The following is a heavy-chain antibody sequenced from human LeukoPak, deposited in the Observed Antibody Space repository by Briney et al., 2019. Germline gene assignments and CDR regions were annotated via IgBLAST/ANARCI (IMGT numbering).Heavy chain of an antibody. D-gene: IGHD3-10*01. Sequence: GASVKVSCKASGYTFTKYDFSRVRQAPGQGLEWMGWISGYNGNTNYAQKLQGRVTMTMDTSTSTAYMELRSLRSDDTAVCYCARDYASGSWYSDYWGQGTLVTVSS. V-gene: IGHV1-18*01. CDR1: GYTFTKYD. J-gene: IGHJ4*02. CDR2: ISGYNGNT. CDR3: ARDYASGSWYSDY.